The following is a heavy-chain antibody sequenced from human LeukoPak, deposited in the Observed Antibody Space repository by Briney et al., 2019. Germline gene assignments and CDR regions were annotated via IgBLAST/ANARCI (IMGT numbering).Heavy chain of an antibody. CDR1: GGSISSYY. V-gene: IGHV4-59*01. Sequence: SETLSLTCTVSGGSISSYYGTGFGKPPGKGLEWIGYIYYSGSTNYNPSLKSRVTISVDTSKNQFSLKLSSVTAADTAVYYCARDYGGVVYDYWGQGTLVTVSS. D-gene: IGHD3-16*01. CDR3: ARDYGGVVYDY. CDR2: IYYSGST. J-gene: IGHJ4*02.